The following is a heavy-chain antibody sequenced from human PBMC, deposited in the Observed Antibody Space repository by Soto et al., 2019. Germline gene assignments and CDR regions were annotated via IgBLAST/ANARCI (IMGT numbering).Heavy chain of an antibody. V-gene: IGHV5-51*01. CDR1: GYRFTRYW. D-gene: IGHD3-22*01. CDR3: ARAGEGYYYDSSGYGFDP. CDR2: IYPGDSDT. J-gene: IGHJ5*02. Sequence: PGESLKISCKVSGYRFTRYWIGWVRQMPGKGLEWMGIIYPGDSDTRYSPSFQGQVTISADKSISTAYLQWSSLKASDTAMYYCARAGEGYYYDSSGYGFDPWGQGTLVTVSS.